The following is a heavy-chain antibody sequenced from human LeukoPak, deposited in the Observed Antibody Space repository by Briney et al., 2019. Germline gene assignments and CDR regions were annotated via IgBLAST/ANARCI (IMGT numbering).Heavy chain of an antibody. V-gene: IGHV3-43D*03. CDR3: AKDTGGIAAAGVDY. Sequence: GGSLRPSCAASGFTFDDYAMHWVRQAPGKGLEWVSLSWDGGSTYYADSVKGRFTISRDNSKNSLYLQMNSLRAEDTALYYCAKDTGGIAAAGVDYWGQGTLVTVSS. CDR2: SWDGGST. CDR1: GFTFDDYA. J-gene: IGHJ4*02. D-gene: IGHD6-13*01.